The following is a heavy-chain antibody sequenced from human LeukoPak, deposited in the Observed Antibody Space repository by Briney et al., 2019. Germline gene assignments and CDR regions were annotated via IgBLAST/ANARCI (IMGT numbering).Heavy chain of an antibody. V-gene: IGHV3-7*01. CDR1: GFTFSSYW. CDR3: ARDCYDSSGYFHYYYYGMDV. J-gene: IGHJ6*02. Sequence: SGGSLRLSCAASGFTFSSYWMSWVRQAPGKGLEWVANIKQVGSEKFYVDSVKGRFTISRDNAKNSMYLQMNSLRAEDTAVYYCARDCYDSSGYFHYYYYGMDVWGQGTTVTVSS. D-gene: IGHD3-22*01. CDR2: IKQVGSEK.